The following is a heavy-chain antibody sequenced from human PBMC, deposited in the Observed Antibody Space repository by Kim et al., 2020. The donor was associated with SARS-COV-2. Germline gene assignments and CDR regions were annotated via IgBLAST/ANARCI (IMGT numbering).Heavy chain of an antibody. CDR2: MNPNSGNT. Sequence: ASVKVSCKASGYTFTSYDINWARQATGQGLEWMGWMNPNSGNTGYAQKFQGRVTMTRNTSISTAYMELSSLRSEDTAVYYCARGRGYYGSGSYYYYYYYGMDVWGQGTTVTVSS. CDR1: GYTFTSYD. CDR3: ARGRGYYGSGSYYYYYYYGMDV. D-gene: IGHD3-10*01. V-gene: IGHV1-8*01. J-gene: IGHJ6*02.